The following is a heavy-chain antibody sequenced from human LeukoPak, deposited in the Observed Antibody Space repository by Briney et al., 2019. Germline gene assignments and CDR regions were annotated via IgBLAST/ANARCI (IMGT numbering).Heavy chain of an antibody. J-gene: IGHJ4*02. CDR1: GGSISSSSYY. Sequence: SSETLSLTCTVSGGSISSSSYYWGWIRQPPGKGLEYIGYIYYSGSTYYNPSLKSRITISVDTSKNQFSLKLSSVPAADTAVYYCAVGHYYHSSGYLFDSWGQGTLVTVSS. D-gene: IGHD3-22*01. V-gene: IGHV4-30-4*08. CDR3: AVGHYYHSSGYLFDS. CDR2: IYYSGST.